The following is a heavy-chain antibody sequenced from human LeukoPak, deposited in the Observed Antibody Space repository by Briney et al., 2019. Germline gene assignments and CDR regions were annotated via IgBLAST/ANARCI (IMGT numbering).Heavy chain of an antibody. CDR1: GYSFTGYY. V-gene: IGHV1-2*02. D-gene: IGHD6-13*01. J-gene: IGHJ6*03. CDR2: INPNSGGT. Sequence: ASVKVSCKASGYSFTGYYMHWVRQAPGQGLEWMRWINPNSGGTNYAQKFQGRVTMTRDTSISTAYMELSRLRSDDTAVYYCARDTYSSSWYHYYYYMDVWGKGTTVTVSS. CDR3: ARDTYSSSWYHYYYYMDV.